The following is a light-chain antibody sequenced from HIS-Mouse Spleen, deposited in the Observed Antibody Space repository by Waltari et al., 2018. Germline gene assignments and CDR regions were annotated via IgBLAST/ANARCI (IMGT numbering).Light chain of an antibody. V-gene: IGLV2-14*03. CDR1: SSDVGGYDY. CDR2: DVS. Sequence: QSALTQPASVSGSPGQSITISCPGTSSDVGGYDYGSWYQQHPGKAPKLMIYDVSNRPSVVSNRFSGSKSGTTASLTISGLQAEDEADYYCSSYTSSSTLDVFGTGTKVTVL. J-gene: IGLJ1*01. CDR3: SSYTSSSTLDV.